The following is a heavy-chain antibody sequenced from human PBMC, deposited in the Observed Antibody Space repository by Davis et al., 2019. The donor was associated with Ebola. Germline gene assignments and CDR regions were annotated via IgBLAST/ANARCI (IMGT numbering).Heavy chain of an antibody. CDR3: ARDRGFNWFDP. D-gene: IGHD3-22*01. Sequence: GESLKISCAASGFTFSGSAMHWVRQASGKGLAWVGRIRSKANSYATAYAASVKGRFTISRDDSKNTAYLQMNSLRAEDTAVYYCARDRGFNWFDPWGQGTLVTVSS. V-gene: IGHV3-73*01. CDR1: GFTFSGSA. J-gene: IGHJ5*02. CDR2: IRSKANSYAT.